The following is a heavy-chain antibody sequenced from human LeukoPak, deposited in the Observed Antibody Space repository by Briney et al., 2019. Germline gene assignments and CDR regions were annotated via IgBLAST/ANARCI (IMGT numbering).Heavy chain of an antibody. CDR2: INHRGST. CDR3: ASARWDV. J-gene: IGHJ6*02. V-gene: IGHV4-34*01. Sequence: PSETLSLTCAVYGGSFSDYYWTWIRQPPGKGLEWIGEINHRGSTHYNPSLKSRVTISLGTSDNQFSLRLSTVTAADTAVYYCASARWDVWGQGTTVTVSS. CDR1: GGSFSDYY.